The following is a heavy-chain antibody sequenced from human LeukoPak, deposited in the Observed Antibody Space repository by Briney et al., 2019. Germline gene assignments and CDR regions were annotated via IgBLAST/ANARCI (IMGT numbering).Heavy chain of an antibody. J-gene: IGHJ4*02. Sequence: PGGSLRLSCAAIGFTFSSYAMSWVRQAPGKGMEWDSGISGSGDSTAYADSVKGRFTISRDNSKNTLYLQMNSLRAEDTAVYYCAKGPFCSGGSCYSGFYYWGQGTLVTVSS. CDR2: ISGSGDST. D-gene: IGHD2-15*01. V-gene: IGHV3-23*01. CDR3: AKGPFCSGGSCYSGFYY. CDR1: GFTFSSYA.